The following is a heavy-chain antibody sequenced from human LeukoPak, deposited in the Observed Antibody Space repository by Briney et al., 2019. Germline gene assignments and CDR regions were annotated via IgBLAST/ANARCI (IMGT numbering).Heavy chain of an antibody. V-gene: IGHV4-4*07. CDR2: IYTSGST. J-gene: IGHJ2*01. Sequence: SETLSSTCTVSCGSLSSFNWSWIRQPAGKGLEWIGRIYTSGSTNYNPSLKSRVTLPVDMSKNQFSLKLSSVTAADTAVYYCARGSYYDSSGDLDAIWGRGTLVTVSS. CDR3: ARGSYYDSSGDLDAI. D-gene: IGHD3-22*01. CDR1: CGSLSSFN.